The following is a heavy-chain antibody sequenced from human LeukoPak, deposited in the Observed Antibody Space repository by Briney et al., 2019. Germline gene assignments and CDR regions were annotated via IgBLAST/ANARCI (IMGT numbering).Heavy chain of an antibody. CDR2: IKQDGSEK. CDR3: AKGSDSDSSGWPEGHYYYMDV. Sequence: PGGSLRLSCAVSGFTFSSYWMSWVRQAPGKGLEWVANIKQDGSEKYYVDSVKGRFTISRDNSNKMLFLQMNSLRGEDTAVYYCAKGSDSDSSGWPEGHYYYMDVWGKGTTVTVSS. D-gene: IGHD6-19*01. J-gene: IGHJ6*03. V-gene: IGHV3-7*03. CDR1: GFTFSSYW.